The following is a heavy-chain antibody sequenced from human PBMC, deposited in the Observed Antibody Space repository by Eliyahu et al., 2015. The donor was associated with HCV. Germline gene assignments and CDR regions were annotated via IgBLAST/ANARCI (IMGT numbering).Heavy chain of an antibody. V-gene: IGHV1-69*01. D-gene: IGHD5/OR15-5a*01. CDR1: GGTFRTLS. CDR3: ATVRASVTHRAEYFQH. CDR2: PPLPLFL. Sequence: QVQLEQSGAEVKKPGSSVKVSCKASGGTFRTLSITWVRQAPGQGLGWVGTGPPLPLFLKTXHRSSQGRVSIXADESTATAYLELNSLTSDDTAIFYCATVRASVTHRAEYFQHWGQGTLVTVS. J-gene: IGHJ1*01.